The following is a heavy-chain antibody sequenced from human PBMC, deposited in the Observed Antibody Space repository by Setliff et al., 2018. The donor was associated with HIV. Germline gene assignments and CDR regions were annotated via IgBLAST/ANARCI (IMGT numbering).Heavy chain of an antibody. D-gene: IGHD2-2*01. Sequence: SETLSLTCSVSGASVNYNTWSWIRQAPGKGLQWIGFIYNSVTTNYNPSLKSRATISLDTPKNQFSLKLTSVTAADTAVYYCARGGTSSNWFGPWGQGTLVTVSS. J-gene: IGHJ5*02. CDR2: IYNSVTT. V-gene: IGHV4-59*02. CDR3: ARGGTSSNWFGP. CDR1: GASVNYNT.